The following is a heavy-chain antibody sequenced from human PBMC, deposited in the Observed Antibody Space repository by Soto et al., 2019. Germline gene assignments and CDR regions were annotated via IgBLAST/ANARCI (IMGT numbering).Heavy chain of an antibody. V-gene: IGHV1-18*01. J-gene: IGHJ1*01. CDR1: GYTFSNYG. CDR3: ARGGSSWSAEYYQH. D-gene: IGHD6-13*01. Sequence: QVQLVQSGAEVKKPGASVKVSCKASGYTFSNYGINWVRQAPGQGPEWMGWISGYNGETKYSQSLHGRDTMTTDTSTSTAYMELRSLRSDDTAVYYCARGGSSWSAEYYQHWGQGTLVIVSS. CDR2: ISGYNGET.